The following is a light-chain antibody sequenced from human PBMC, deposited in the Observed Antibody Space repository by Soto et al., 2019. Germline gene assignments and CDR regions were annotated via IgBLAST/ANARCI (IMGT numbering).Light chain of an antibody. J-gene: IGKJ4*01. V-gene: IGKV3-15*01. Sequence: EIVMTQSPAALSVSPGERATLSCRASQTVSSNLAWYQQKPGQAPRLLIYGASTRATGIPARFSGSGSGTEFTLTISSLQSEDFAVYYCQQYYSWSPLTFGGGTKVEI. CDR2: GAS. CDR1: QTVSSN. CDR3: QQYYSWSPLT.